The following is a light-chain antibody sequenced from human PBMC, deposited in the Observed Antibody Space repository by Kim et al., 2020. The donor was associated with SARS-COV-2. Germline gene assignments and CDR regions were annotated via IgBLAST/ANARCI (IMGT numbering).Light chain of an antibody. CDR3: QVWDNGSDQEV. V-gene: IGLV3-21*04. CDR2: YDS. CDR1: NIGSTS. J-gene: IGLJ2*01. Sequence: APGKTARSTCGGNNIGSTSVHWYQQKPGQAPVLVIYYDSARPSGIPERFSGSNSGTTATLTINRVEAGDEADYYCQVWDNGSDQEVFGGGTQLTVL.